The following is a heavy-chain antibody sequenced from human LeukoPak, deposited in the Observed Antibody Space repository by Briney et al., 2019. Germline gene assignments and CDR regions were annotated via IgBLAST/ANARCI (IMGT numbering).Heavy chain of an antibody. CDR2: IYYSGST. Sequence: SATLPLHCAVSGGSIISHYWSWIRQPPGTGLERFGYIYYSGSTNYNPSLKSRDTISVDTSKNQFSLKLSSVTAADTAVYYCARVEGLTGDYYYYYMDVWGKGTTVTVSS. J-gene: IGHJ6*03. D-gene: IGHD7-27*01. CDR3: ARVEGLTGDYYYYYMDV. CDR1: GGSIISHY. V-gene: IGHV4-59*11.